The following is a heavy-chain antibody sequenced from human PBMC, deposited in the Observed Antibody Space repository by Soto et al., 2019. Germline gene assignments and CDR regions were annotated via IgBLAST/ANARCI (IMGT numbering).Heavy chain of an antibody. J-gene: IGHJ4*02. V-gene: IGHV3-33*08. Sequence: QVQLVESGGGVVQPGRSLRLSCAASGFTFSSYGMLWLRQPPGKGLEWVSAIGPDPSNTKYTDSVKGRFIISRDNSKNTVFLQMTSLGAEDTALYYCTTARHCSSDACPAAEWGQGTLITVSS. CDR3: TTARHCSSDACPAAE. CDR2: IGPDPSNT. CDR1: GFTFSSYG. D-gene: IGHD2-2*01.